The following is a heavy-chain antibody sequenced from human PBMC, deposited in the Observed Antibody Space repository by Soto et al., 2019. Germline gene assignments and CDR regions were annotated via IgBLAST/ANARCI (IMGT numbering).Heavy chain of an antibody. J-gene: IGHJ6*02. CDR2: ISVYNGNT. CDR1: GYTFTSYG. CDR3: ARSGRPGYYYYIMDV. Sequence: QVQLVQSGAEVKDPGASVKVSCKASGYTFTSYGVSWVRQAPGQGLEWMGWISVYNGNTKYAQKLHGRVTMTTDTSTSTAYMELRGLRSDDTAVYYCARSGRPGYYYYIMDVWGQGTTVTVSS. V-gene: IGHV1-18*01. D-gene: IGHD3-10*01.